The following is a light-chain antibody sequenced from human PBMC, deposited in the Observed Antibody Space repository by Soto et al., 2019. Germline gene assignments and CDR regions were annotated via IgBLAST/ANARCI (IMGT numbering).Light chain of an antibody. Sequence: DIQMTQSPSTLSASVGDRFTIICRASQSISSWLAWYQQKPGKAPKLLIYDASSLESGVPSRFSGSGSGTEFTLTISSLQPDDFATYYCQQYNRWTFGQGTKVDIK. J-gene: IGKJ1*01. CDR3: QQYNRWT. CDR1: QSISSW. V-gene: IGKV1-5*02. CDR2: DAS.